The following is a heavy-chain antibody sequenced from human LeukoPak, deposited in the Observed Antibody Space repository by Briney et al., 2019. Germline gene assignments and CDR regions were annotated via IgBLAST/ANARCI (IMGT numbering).Heavy chain of an antibody. Sequence: ASVKVSCKASGGTFSSYAISWVRQAPGQGLEWMGGIIPIFGTANYAQKFQGRVTITADESTSTAYMELSSLRSEDTAVYYCASRQYCSGGSCYQRHYYYMDVWGKGTTVTISS. CDR1: GGTFSSYA. J-gene: IGHJ6*03. CDR2: IIPIFGTA. CDR3: ASRQYCSGGSCYQRHYYYMDV. D-gene: IGHD2-15*01. V-gene: IGHV1-69*13.